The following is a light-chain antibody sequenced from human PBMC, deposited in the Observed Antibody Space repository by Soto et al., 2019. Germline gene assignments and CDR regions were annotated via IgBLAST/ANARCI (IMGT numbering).Light chain of an antibody. CDR3: QQSYSILWT. V-gene: IGKV1-39*01. J-gene: IGKJ1*01. CDR2: AAS. Sequence: DIQMTQSPSSLSASVGDRVTITCRTSQSIATYLNWYQQKPGKAPKLLIYAASSLQSGVPSRFSGSGSGTEFTLTITSLRPDDFATYYCQQSYSILWTFGQGTKVEIK. CDR1: QSIATY.